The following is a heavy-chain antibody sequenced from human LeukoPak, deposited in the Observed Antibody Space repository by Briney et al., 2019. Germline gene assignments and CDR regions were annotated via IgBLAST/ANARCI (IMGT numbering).Heavy chain of an antibody. CDR2: IYYSGST. CDR3: QIVVVTMLDY. D-gene: IGHD2-21*02. V-gene: IGHV4-39*01. CDR1: GDSISSSGYY. Sequence: SETLSLTCTVSGDSISSSGYYWGWIRQPPGKGLEWIGSIYYSGSTYYNPSLKSRVTISVDTSKSQFSLKLSSVTAADTAVYYCQIVVVTMLDYWGQGTLVTVSS. J-gene: IGHJ4*02.